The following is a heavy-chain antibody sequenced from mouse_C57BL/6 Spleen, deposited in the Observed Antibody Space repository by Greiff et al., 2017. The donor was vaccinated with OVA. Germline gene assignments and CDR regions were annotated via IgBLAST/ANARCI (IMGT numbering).Heavy chain of an antibody. CDR1: GFTFSDYG. Sequence: EVQGVESGGGLVKPGGSLKLSCAASGFTFSDYGMHWVRQAPEKGLAWVAYISSGSSTIYYADTVQGRFTISRDNAKNTLFLQMTSLRSEDTAMYYCARGQAMDYWGQGTSVTVSS. J-gene: IGHJ4*01. V-gene: IGHV5-17*01. CDR3: ARGQAMDY. CDR2: ISSGSSTI. D-gene: IGHD6-1*01.